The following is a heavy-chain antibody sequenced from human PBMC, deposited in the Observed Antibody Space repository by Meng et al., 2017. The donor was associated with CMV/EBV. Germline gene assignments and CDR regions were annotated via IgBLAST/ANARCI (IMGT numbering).Heavy chain of an antibody. CDR1: GYSVSSYC. J-gene: IGHJ5*01. CDR3: ARVADDNMMWFDS. Sequence: CKASGYSVSSYCLDWLRQAPGQGLEWMAWISGYNRNINFVEKFLDRVTMTTDTSTSTAYMELRSLRYDDTAMYYCARVADDNMMWFDSWGQGTLVTVSS. D-gene: IGHD3-16*01. V-gene: IGHV1-18*04. CDR2: ISGYNRNI.